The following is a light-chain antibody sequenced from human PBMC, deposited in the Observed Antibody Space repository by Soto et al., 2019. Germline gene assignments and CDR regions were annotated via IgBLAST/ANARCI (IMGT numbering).Light chain of an antibody. V-gene: IGLV2-14*01. CDR3: FSLTSTNTRL. CDR1: STDIGGYNY. CDR2: EDS. Sequence: QSALTQPASVSGSPGQSITISCIGTSTDIGGYNYVSWYQQHPGKAPKLILYEDSNRPAGVSNRFSGSKSGNTASLTISGVQAEDEADYYCFSLTSTNTRLFGGGTKLTVL. J-gene: IGLJ3*02.